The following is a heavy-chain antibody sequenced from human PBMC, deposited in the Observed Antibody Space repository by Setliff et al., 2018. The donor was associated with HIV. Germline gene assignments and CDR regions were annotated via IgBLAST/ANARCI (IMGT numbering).Heavy chain of an antibody. CDR1: GGSISSGDYY. CDR2: IYYSGST. J-gene: IGHJ5*01. V-gene: IGHV4-30-4*08. Sequence: SETLSLTCTVSGGSISSGDYYWSWIRQPPGKGLEWIGYIYYSGSTYYNPSLKSRVTISVDTSKNQFSLNLRSVTAADTAVYYCAIGDYRSIGSGYWFDYWGQGTLVTVSS. CDR3: AIGDYRSIGSGYWFDY. D-gene: IGHD3-22*01.